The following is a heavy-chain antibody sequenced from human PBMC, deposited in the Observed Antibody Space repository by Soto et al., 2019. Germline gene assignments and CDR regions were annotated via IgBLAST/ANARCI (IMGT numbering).Heavy chain of an antibody. CDR1: GGSISSSSYC. Sequence: PSETMSLTCTVSGGSISSSSYCRGWIRQPPGKGLEWIGSIYYSGSTYYNPSLKSRVTISVDTSKNQFSLKLSSVTAADTAVYYCARIGYYDSSAYWGQGTLVTV. D-gene: IGHD3-22*01. CDR3: ARIGYYDSSAY. J-gene: IGHJ4*02. V-gene: IGHV4-39*01. CDR2: IYYSGST.